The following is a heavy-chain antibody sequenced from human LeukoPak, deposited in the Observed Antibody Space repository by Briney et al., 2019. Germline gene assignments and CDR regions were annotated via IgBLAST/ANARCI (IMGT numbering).Heavy chain of an antibody. CDR2: INHRGTT. CDR1: GVSFSAYY. J-gene: IGHJ1*01. V-gene: IGHV4-34*01. D-gene: IGHD3-22*01. CDR3: ATNYYDTRGYSFRSFQY. Sequence: SETLSLTCAVYGVSFSAYYWAWVRQSPGKGLEWIGEINHRGTTNFNPSLGSRVTISLDKSRNQFSLKLTCVTASDTAVYYCATNYYDTRGYSFRSFQYWGQGTMVTVSS.